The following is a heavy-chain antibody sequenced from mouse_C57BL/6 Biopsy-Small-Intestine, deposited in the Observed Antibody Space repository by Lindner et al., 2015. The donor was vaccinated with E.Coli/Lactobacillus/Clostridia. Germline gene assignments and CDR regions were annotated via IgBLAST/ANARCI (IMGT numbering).Heavy chain of an antibody. Sequence: VQLQESGGRLVQPKGSLKLSCAASGFTFNTYAMYWIRQAPGKGLEWVARIRSKSNNYATYYADSVQDRFTXSPRDDSQSMLYLQMNNLKTEDTAMYYCVRGLLFNAMDYWGQGTSVTVSS. J-gene: IGHJ4*01. CDR2: IRSKSNNYAT. CDR3: VRGLLFNAMDY. CDR1: GFTFNTYA. V-gene: IGHV10-3*01. D-gene: IGHD2-10*01.